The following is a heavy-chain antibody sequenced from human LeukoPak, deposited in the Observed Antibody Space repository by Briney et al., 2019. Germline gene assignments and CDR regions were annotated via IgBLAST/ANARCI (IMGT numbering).Heavy chain of an antibody. CDR1: GFTFSSYG. D-gene: IGHD3-16*01. Sequence: PGGSLRLSCAASGFTFSSYGMPWVRQAPGKGLEWVAVISYDGSNKYYADSVKGRFTISRDNSKNTLYLQMNSLRAEDTAVYYCAKDAGLRSTFDYWGQGTLVTVSS. J-gene: IGHJ4*02. CDR2: ISYDGSNK. CDR3: AKDAGLRSTFDY. V-gene: IGHV3-30*18.